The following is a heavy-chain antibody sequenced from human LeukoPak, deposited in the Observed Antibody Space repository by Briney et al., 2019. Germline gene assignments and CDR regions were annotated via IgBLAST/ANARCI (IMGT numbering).Heavy chain of an antibody. D-gene: IGHD6-13*01. CDR3: ARDLYSSSLGYFDL. Sequence: ASVTVSCKASGYTFTSYGISWVRQAHGQGIEWMGWISAYNGNTKYAQKLQRRLTMTTDTSTSTAYMELRSLRSDDTAVYYCARDLYSSSLGYFDLWGRGTLVTVSS. CDR2: ISAYNGNT. CDR1: GYTFTSYG. J-gene: IGHJ2*01. V-gene: IGHV1-18*01.